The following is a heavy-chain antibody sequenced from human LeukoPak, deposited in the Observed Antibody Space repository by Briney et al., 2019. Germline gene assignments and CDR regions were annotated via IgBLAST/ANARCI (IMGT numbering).Heavy chain of an antibody. CDR1: GFTFSSYG. V-gene: IGHV3-30*18. D-gene: IGHD3-22*01. Sequence: PGRSLRLSCAASGFTFSSYGMHWVRQAPGKGLEWVAVISYDGSNKYYADSVKGRFTISRDNSKNTLYLQMNSLRAEDTAVYYCAKGYAYDSSGYYYGSDYWGQGPLVTVSS. J-gene: IGHJ4*02. CDR2: ISYDGSNK. CDR3: AKGYAYDSSGYYYGSDY.